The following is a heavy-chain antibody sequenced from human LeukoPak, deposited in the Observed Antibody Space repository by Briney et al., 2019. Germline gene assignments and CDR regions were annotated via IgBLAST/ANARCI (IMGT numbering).Heavy chain of an antibody. V-gene: IGHV4-34*01. D-gene: IGHD3-3*01. J-gene: IGHJ3*02. CDR1: GGSFSGYY. CDR3: ARGTYYDFWSGYYSRCAFDI. Sequence: KSSETLSLTCAVYGGSFSGYYWSWIRQPPGKGLEWIGEINHSGSTNYNPSLKSRVTISVDTSKNQFSLKLSSVTAADTAVYYCARGTYYDFWSGYYSRCAFDIWGQGTMVTVSS. CDR2: INHSGST.